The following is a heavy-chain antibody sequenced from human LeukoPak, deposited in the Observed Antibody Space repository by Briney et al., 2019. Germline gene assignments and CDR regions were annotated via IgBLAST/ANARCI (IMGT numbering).Heavy chain of an antibody. V-gene: IGHV3-48*03. CDR2: ISSSGSTI. CDR3: ARRPRQYGMDV. J-gene: IGHJ6*02. Sequence: PGGSLRLSCAASGFTFSSYEMNWVRQAPGKGLEWVSYISSSGSTIYYADPVKGRFTISRDNAKNSLYLQMNSLRAEDTAVYYCARRPRQYGMDVWGQGTTVTVSS. CDR1: GFTFSSYE.